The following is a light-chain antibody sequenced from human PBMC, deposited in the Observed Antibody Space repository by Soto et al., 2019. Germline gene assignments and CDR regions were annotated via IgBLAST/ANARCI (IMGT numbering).Light chain of an antibody. CDR2: GAS. CDR1: QSVNNW. V-gene: IGKV1-5*01. J-gene: IGKJ1*01. Sequence: QSVNNWLAWYQQKPGKAPILLIYGASSLESGVPSRFSGSRSGTEFTLTISSLHPDDFATYYCQEYNSFSLTFGQGTKVDIK. CDR3: QEYNSFSLT.